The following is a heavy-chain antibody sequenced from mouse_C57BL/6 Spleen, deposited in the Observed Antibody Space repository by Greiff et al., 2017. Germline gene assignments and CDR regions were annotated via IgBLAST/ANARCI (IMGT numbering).Heavy chain of an antibody. CDR2: LDPHSGGP. D-gene: IGHD2-4*01. CDR3: ARSGDYDELAD. CDR1: GYTFTSYW. J-gene: IGHJ3*01. V-gene: IGHV1-72*01. Sequence: QVQLQQPGAELVKPGASVKLSCKASGYTFTSYWMHWVKQRPGRGLEWIGRLDPHSGGPKYTEKFKSKATLTVDQPSSTAYMQLSSLTSEDSAVYYGARSGDYDELADWGQGTLVTVSA.